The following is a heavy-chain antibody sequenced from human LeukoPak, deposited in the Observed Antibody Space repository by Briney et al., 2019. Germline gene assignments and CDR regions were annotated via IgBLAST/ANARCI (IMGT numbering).Heavy chain of an antibody. J-gene: IGHJ4*02. D-gene: IGHD5-12*01. CDR3: AHIVALAEY. V-gene: IGHV3-64D*06. Sequence: GGSLRLSCSVSGFTFRNYAIHWVRQAPGKGLEYVSAISSNGGSTYYADSVKGRFTISRDNSKNTLYLQMSSLRVEDTAVYYCAHIVALAEYWGQGTLVTVSS. CDR2: ISSNGGST. CDR1: GFTFRNYA.